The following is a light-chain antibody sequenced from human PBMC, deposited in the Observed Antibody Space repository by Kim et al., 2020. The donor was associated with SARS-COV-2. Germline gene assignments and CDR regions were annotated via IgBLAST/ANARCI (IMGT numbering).Light chain of an antibody. Sequence: QAGLTQPPSVSKDLRQTATLTCTGNSNNVGDQGATWLQQHQGHPPKLLFYRNNNRPSGISERLSASRSGNTASLTIAGLQPEDEADYYCSAWDSSLSAWVFGGGTQLTAL. V-gene: IGLV10-54*01. CDR1: SNNVGDQG. CDR3: SAWDSSLSAWV. J-gene: IGLJ3*02. CDR2: RNN.